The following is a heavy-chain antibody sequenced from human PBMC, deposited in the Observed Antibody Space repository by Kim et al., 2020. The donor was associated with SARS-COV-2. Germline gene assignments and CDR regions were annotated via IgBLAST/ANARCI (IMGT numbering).Heavy chain of an antibody. D-gene: IGHD6-19*01. Sequence: GGSLRLSCAASGFTFADSVMHWVRQAPGKGREWGELVSGDGGTTYYADSVKGRFNISRDNSKDSLYLQMNSLRTDDTAFYYCSKASGWLPRYWGQGTLVTVSS. J-gene: IGHJ4*02. CDR2: VSGDGGTT. CDR3: SKASGWLPRY. CDR1: GFTFADSV. V-gene: IGHV3-43*02.